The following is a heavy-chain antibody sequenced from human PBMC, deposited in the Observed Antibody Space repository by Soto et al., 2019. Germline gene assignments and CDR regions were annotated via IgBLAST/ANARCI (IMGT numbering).Heavy chain of an antibody. V-gene: IGHV4-34*01. CDR3: AGFFGYRYGRVDP. J-gene: IGHJ5*02. CDR2: INHSGST. Sequence: SETLSLTCAVYGVSFSDYYWSWIRQPPGKGLEWIGEINHSGSTNYTPSLKSRATTSVDTSKNQFSLKLSSVTAADTAVYYCAGFFGYRYGRVDPWGQGTLVTVSS. CDR1: GVSFSDYY. D-gene: IGHD5-18*01.